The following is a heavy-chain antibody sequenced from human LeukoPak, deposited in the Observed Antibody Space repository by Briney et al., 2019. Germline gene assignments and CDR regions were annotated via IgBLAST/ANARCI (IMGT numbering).Heavy chain of an antibody. CDR1: GYPFTAYY. V-gene: IGHV1-2*02. CDR3: ARDSCSSSSCPLFGF. D-gene: IGHD2-2*01. CDR2: INPNSGAT. Sequence: GASVKVSCKASGYPFTAYYIHWVRQAPGQGLEWVGWINPNSGATNYAQVFQGRVTMTRDTSISTAYMELSRLRSDDTAVYYCARDSCSSSSCPLFGFWGQGTLVTVSS. J-gene: IGHJ4*02.